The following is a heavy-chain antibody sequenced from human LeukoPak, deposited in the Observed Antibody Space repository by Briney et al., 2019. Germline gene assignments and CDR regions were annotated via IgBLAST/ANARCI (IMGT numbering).Heavy chain of an antibody. CDR1: EFTFSSYA. CDR2: ISYDGSNK. J-gene: IGHJ4*02. V-gene: IGHV3-30-3*01. Sequence: GGSLRLSCAASEFTFSSYAMHWVRQAPGKGLEWVAVISYDGSNKYYTDSVKGRFTISRDNSKNTLYLQMNSLRTEDTAVYYCANTYYAFWSGSFWGQGTLVTVSS. CDR3: ANTYYAFWSGSF. D-gene: IGHD3-3*01.